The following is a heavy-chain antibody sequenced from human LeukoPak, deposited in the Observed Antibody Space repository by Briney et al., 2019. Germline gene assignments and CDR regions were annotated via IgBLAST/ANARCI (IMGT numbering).Heavy chain of an antibody. D-gene: IGHD6-25*01. V-gene: IGHV3-30-3*01. CDR2: ISYDGSNK. Sequence: GGSLRLSCAASGFPFSSYAMHWVRQALGKGLEWVAVISYDGSNKYYADSVKGRFTISRDNSKNTLYLQMNSLRAEDTAVYFCAREGSSGGYFDYWGQGTLVTVSS. J-gene: IGHJ4*02. CDR1: GFPFSSYA. CDR3: AREGSSGGYFDY.